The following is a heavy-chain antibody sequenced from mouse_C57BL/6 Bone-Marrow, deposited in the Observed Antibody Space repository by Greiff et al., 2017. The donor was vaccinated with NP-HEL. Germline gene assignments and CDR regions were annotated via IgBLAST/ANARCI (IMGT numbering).Heavy chain of an antibody. Sequence: VQLQQSGPVLVKPGASVKMSCKASGYTFTDYYMNWVKQSHGKSLEWIGVINPYNGGTSYNQKFKGKATLTVDKSSSTAYMELNILASEDYAVYCGARDGGLRLFAYWGQGTLVTVSA. D-gene: IGHD2-4*01. CDR1: GYTFTDYY. V-gene: IGHV1-19*01. J-gene: IGHJ3*01. CDR2: INPYNGGT. CDR3: ARDGGLRLFAY.